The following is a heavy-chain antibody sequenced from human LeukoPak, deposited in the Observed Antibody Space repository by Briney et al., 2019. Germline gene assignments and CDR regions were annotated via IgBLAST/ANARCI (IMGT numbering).Heavy chain of an antibody. Sequence: SETLSLTCTVSGGSIRSITYNWGWIRQPPGKGLECIGSIHYTGSTYYNPSLKSRVTISVDTSNNQFSLKLSSVTAADTAVYYCARCGWLRGNYYYYYMDVWGKGTTVTISS. CDR1: GGSIRSITYN. J-gene: IGHJ6*03. V-gene: IGHV4-39*01. CDR2: IHYTGST. D-gene: IGHD5-12*01. CDR3: ARCGWLRGNYYYYYMDV.